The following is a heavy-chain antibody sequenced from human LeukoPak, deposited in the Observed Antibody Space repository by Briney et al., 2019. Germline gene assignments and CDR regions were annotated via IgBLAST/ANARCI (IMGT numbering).Heavy chain of an antibody. D-gene: IGHD3-22*01. CDR3: ATPLDYYDRSDSHQGGD. CDR2: IKHDGSEK. J-gene: IGHJ4*02. V-gene: IGHV3-7*03. CDR1: GFTFSRRW. Sequence: GGSLRLSCAASGFTFSRRWMTWVRQAPGKGLEWVANIKHDGSEKNYVDSVKGRFTISRDNAKNSLYLQMNSLRAEDTAVYYCATPLDYYDRSDSHQGGDWGQGTLVTVSS.